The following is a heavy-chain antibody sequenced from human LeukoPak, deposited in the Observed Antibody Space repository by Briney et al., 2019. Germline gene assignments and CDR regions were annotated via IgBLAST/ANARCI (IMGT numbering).Heavy chain of an antibody. D-gene: IGHD6-25*01. J-gene: IGHJ5*02. CDR3: ARESAAWFDP. CDR2: IFITGST. Sequence: SETLSLTCSVSGGSISSGSYYWSWFRQPAGKGLEWIGRIFITGSTNYNPSLKSRVTISVDTSKNQISLKLSSVTAADTAVYYCARESAAWFDPWGQGTLVTVSS. CDR1: GGSISSGSYY. V-gene: IGHV4-61*02.